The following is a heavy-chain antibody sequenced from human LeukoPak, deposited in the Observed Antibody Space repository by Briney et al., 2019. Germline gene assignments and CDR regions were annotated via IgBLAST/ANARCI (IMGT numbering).Heavy chain of an antibody. V-gene: IGHV4-59*01. CDR2: IFYSGSS. Sequence: KPSETLSLTCSVSCRSITSYYWRWIRQPPGKGLEWIGYIFYSGSSNYNPSLKSRVTMSVDTSENQLSLKLRNVIDADTALYACARGHAINWYLDYWGQGTLVTVSS. CDR3: ARGHAINWYLDY. CDR1: CRSITSYY. D-gene: IGHD1-1*01. J-gene: IGHJ4*02.